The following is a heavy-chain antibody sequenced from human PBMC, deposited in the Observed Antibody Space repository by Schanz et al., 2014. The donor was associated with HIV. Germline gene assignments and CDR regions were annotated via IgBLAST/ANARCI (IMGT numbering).Heavy chain of an antibody. J-gene: IGHJ6*02. V-gene: IGHV3-23*01. D-gene: IGHD3-16*01. CDR2: ISVTGDNT. CDR1: GFTLSGYT. CDR3: ARDGGEV. Sequence: EVQLLESGGGLVLPGGSLRVSCAVSGFTLSGYTMSWVRQAPGKGLEWVSSISVTGDNTYYADSVKGRFTISRDNAKNSLFLQMESLRAEDTAVYYCARDGGEVWGQGTTVTVSS.